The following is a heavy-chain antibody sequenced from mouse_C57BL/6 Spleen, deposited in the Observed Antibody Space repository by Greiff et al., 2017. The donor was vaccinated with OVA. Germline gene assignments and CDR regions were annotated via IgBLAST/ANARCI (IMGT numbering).Heavy chain of an antibody. CDR2: IYPSDSEN. V-gene: IGHV1-61*01. J-gene: IGHJ2*01. D-gene: IGHD2-10*02. CDR1: GYTFTSYW. Sequence: QVQLQQPGAELVRPGSSVKLSCKASGYTFTSYWMDWVKQRPGQGLEWIGNIYPSDSENHYNQQFKDKATLTVDKSSSTAYMQLSSLTSEDSAVYYCAAYCNYGVDYFDYWGQGTTLTVSS. CDR3: AAYCNYGVDYFDY.